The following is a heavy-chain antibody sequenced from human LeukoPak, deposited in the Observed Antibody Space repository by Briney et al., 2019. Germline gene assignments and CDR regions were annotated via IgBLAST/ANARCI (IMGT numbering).Heavy chain of an antibody. CDR3: AREIYTNTWTAPYY. CDR2: IYYSGST. CDR1: GGSISSYY. V-gene: IGHV4-59*01. D-gene: IGHD1-20*01. Sequence: SETLSLTCTVSGGSISSYYWSWIRQPPGKGLEWIGYIYYSGSTNYNPSLKSRVTISVETSKNQLSLKLTSVTAADTAMYYCAREIYTNTWTAPYYGGQGTLATVSS. J-gene: IGHJ4*02.